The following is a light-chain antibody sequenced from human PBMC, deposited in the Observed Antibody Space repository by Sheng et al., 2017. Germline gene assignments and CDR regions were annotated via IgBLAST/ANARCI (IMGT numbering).Light chain of an antibody. V-gene: IGKV3-11*01. J-gene: IGKJ4*01. CDR1: QSVSSY. Sequence: EIVLTQSPATLSLSPGERASQSVSSYLAWYQQKPGQAPRLLIYDASNRATGIPARFSGSGSGTDFTLTISSLEPEDFAVYYCQQRSNWPPEITFGGGTKVEIK. CDR2: DAS. CDR3: QQRSNWPPEIT.